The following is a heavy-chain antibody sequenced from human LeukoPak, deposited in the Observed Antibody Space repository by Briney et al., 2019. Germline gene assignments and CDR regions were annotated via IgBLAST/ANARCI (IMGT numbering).Heavy chain of an antibody. CDR2: ISGSGGST. D-gene: IGHD3-16*01. CDR1: GFTSTSYG. CDR3: ARDQTAGDLDY. Sequence: PGGSLRLSCPASGFTSTSYGMSWVRHAPGKGLEWVSAISGSGGSTYYADSVKGRFTISRDNSKNTLYLQMNSLRAEDTAVYYCARDQTAGDLDYWGQGTLVTVSS. V-gene: IGHV3-23*01. J-gene: IGHJ4*02.